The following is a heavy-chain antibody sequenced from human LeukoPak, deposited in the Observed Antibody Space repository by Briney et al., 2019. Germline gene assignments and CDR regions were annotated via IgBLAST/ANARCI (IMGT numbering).Heavy chain of an antibody. J-gene: IGHJ5*02. V-gene: IGHV4-4*07. CDR3: ARDRGGGGNYYSDL. CDR1: GDSISSYH. CDR2: MYSSGNL. Sequence: SETLSLTCTVSGDSISSYHLSWVRQPAEKGLEWVGRMYSSGNLNYNPSLKGRVTMSVDTSKNQFSLKLSSVTAADTAVYYCARDRGGGGNYYSDLWGQGTLVTVSS. D-gene: IGHD1-26*01.